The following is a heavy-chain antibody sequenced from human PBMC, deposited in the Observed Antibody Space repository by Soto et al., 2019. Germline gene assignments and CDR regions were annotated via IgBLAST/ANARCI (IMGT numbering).Heavy chain of an antibody. V-gene: IGHV3-23*01. CDR1: GFTFSSYA. CDR3: AKAQRYCSGGSCYSVRLRYYFDY. J-gene: IGHJ4*02. Sequence: PGGSLRLSCAASGFTFSSYAMSWVRQAPGKGLEWVSAISGSGGSTYYADSVKGRFTISRDNSKNTLYLQMNSLRAEDTAVYYCAKAQRYCSGGSCYSVRLRYYFDYWGQGTLVTVSS. CDR2: ISGSGGST. D-gene: IGHD2-15*01.